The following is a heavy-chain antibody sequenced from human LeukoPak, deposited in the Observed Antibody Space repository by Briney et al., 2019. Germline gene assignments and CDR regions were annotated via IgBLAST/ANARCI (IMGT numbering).Heavy chain of an antibody. J-gene: IGHJ4*02. V-gene: IGHV3-30*19. CDR3: ARDTSTTLDY. D-gene: IGHD2-15*01. CDR2: IWYDGSNK. CDR1: GFTFSSYG. Sequence: PGRSLRLSCAASGFTFSSYGMHWVRQAPGKGLEWVAVIWYDGSNKYYTDSVKGRFTISRDNSKNTLYLQMNSLRAEDTAEYYCARDTSTTLDYWGQGTLVTVSS.